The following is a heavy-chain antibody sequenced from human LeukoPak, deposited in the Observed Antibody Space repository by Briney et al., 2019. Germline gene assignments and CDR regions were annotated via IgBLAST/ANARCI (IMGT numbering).Heavy chain of an antibody. Sequence: SVKVSCKTSGGTFRRYGFTWVRQAPGQGLEWMGGIIPILGSANYAQKFQGRVTITADEFTSTAYMELSSLRSEDTAVYYCAREGEGWGDYFRYFQHWGQGTLVTVSS. CDR2: IIPILGSA. D-gene: IGHD2/OR15-2a*01. CDR1: GGTFRRYG. V-gene: IGHV1-69*01. J-gene: IGHJ1*01. CDR3: AREGEGWGDYFRYFQH.